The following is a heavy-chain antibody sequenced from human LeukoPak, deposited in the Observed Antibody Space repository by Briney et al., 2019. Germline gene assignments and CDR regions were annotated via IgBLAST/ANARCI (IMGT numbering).Heavy chain of an antibody. V-gene: IGHV3-48*03. CDR3: ARDAGVYYYMDV. Sequence: GGSLRLSCAASGFTFSSYEMNWVRQAPGKGRECVSYVSSSGSIICYRHSVKGRFTISRDNAKNSVYLQMNSLRAEYTDVYYCARDAGVYYYMDVWGKGTTVTVSS. D-gene: IGHD3-10*01. CDR1: GFTFSSYE. J-gene: IGHJ6*03. CDR2: VSSSGSII.